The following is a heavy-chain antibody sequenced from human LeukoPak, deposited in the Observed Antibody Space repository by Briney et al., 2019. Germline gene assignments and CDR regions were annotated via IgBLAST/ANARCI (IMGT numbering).Heavy chain of an antibody. D-gene: IGHD2-2*01. CDR1: GGSISSSNW. Sequence: SGTLSLTCAVSGGSISSSNWWSWVRQPPGKGLEWIGEIYHSGSTNYNPSLKSRVTISVDKSKNQFSLKLSSVTAADTAVYYCARGGVYCSSTSCWEWFDPWGQGTLVTVSS. CDR2: IYHSGST. CDR3: ARGGVYCSSTSCWEWFDP. V-gene: IGHV4-4*02. J-gene: IGHJ5*02.